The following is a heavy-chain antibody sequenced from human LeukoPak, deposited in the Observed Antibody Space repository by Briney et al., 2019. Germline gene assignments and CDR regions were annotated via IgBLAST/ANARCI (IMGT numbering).Heavy chain of an antibody. CDR1: GYSFTSFW. D-gene: IGHD5/OR15-5a*01. J-gene: IGHJ6*02. V-gene: IGHV5-51*01. CDR3: TRRAVYTRGFYYGMDV. CDR2: IYPGDYDT. Sequence: GESLKISCKGSGYSFTSFWIAWVRQMPGKGLEWMGSIYPGDYDTRYNPSFQGQVTISVDESISTANLQWSSLKASDTAMYYCTRRAVYTRGFYYGMDVWGQGTTVTVSS.